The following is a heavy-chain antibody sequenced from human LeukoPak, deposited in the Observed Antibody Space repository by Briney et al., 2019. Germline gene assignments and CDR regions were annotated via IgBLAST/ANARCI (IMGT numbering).Heavy chain of an antibody. D-gene: IGHD3-10*01. J-gene: IGHJ6*02. V-gene: IGHV1-2*02. CDR1: GYTFTNYE. Sequence: ASVKVSCKASGYTFTNYEINWVRQAPGQGLEWMGWINPNSGGANYAQKFQGRVTMTRDTSISTAYMELSRLRSDDTAVYYCARGGETHYYYYGMDVWGQGTTVTVSS. CDR3: ARGGETHYYYYGMDV. CDR2: INPNSGGA.